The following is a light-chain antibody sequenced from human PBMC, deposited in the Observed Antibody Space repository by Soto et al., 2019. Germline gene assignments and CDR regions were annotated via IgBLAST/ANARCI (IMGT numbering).Light chain of an antibody. J-gene: IGKJ5*01. CDR2: NVS. CDR1: QSVSSY. CDR3: QQRHMWPIT. Sequence: EIVLTQSPATLSLSPGERATLSCRASQSVSSYLAWYQQKPGQAPRLLIYNVSNRATGIPPRFSGSGSGTDFTLTISSLEPEDSAVYYCQQRHMWPITFGQGTRLEIK. V-gene: IGKV3-11*01.